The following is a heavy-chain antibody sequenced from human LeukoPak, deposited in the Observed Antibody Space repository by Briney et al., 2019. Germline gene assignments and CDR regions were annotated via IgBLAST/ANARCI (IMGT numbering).Heavy chain of an antibody. J-gene: IGHJ4*02. CDR2: ISAYNGKT. D-gene: IGHD2-15*01. Sequence: GASVKVSCKASGYTFTSYGISWVRQAPGQGLEWMGWISAYNGKTNYAQKLQGRVTMTTDTSTSTAYMELRSLRSDDTAVYYCLARVAATRPYFDYWGQGALVTVSS. CDR3: LARVAATRPYFDY. V-gene: IGHV1-18*01. CDR1: GYTFTSYG.